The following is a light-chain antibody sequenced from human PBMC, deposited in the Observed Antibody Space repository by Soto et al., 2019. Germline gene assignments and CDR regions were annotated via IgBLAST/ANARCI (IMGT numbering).Light chain of an antibody. CDR3: GSYTSRSTDV. CDR1: SSDVGGYNH. J-gene: IGLJ1*01. CDR2: DVS. Sequence: QSALTQPASVSGSPGQSITISCTGTSSDVGGYNHVAWYQQHPGEAPTLMIYDVSNRPSGVSNRFSGSKSGNTASLTISGLQAVDEADYYCGSYTSRSTDVFGTGTKLTVL. V-gene: IGLV2-14*01.